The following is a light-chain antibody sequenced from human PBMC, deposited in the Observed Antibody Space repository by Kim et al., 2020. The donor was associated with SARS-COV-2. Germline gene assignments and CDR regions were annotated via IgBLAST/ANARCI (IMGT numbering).Light chain of an antibody. CDR3: QSYNRTNVV. Sequence: VTIPCTRSSGSIDDNYVQWYQQRPGGVPTIVIYEDDQRPSGVSDRFSGSIDNSSNSASLTISGLKTEDEADYYCQSYNRTNVVFGGGTQLTVL. CDR1: SGSIDDNY. J-gene: IGLJ2*01. CDR2: EDD. V-gene: IGLV6-57*03.